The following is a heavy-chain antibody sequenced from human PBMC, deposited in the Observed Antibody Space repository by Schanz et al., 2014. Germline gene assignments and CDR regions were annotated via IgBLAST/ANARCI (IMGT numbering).Heavy chain of an antibody. Sequence: QVQLQESGPGLVKPSETLSLTCTVSGGSMSSFYWNWIRQPAGKGLEWIGRISTSGSTNYNPSLRSRVSISIGTSKTHFSLSLSSLTAADTAVYYCATWRGDDSGGHGQFDYWGQGALVTVSS. J-gene: IGHJ4*02. D-gene: IGHD3-22*01. CDR2: ISTSGST. CDR3: ATWRGDDSGGHGQFDY. CDR1: GGSMSSFY. V-gene: IGHV4-4*07.